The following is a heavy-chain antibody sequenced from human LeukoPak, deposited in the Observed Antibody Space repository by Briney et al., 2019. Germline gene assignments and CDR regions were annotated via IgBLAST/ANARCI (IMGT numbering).Heavy chain of an antibody. Sequence: GGSLRLSYAASGFTFSSYAMSWVRQAPGKGLEWVSAISGSGGSTYYADSVKGRFTISRDNSKNTLYLQMNSLRAEDTAVYYCAKPGWFGELSHFDYWGQGTLVTVSS. CDR3: AKPGWFGELSHFDY. D-gene: IGHD3-10*01. CDR2: ISGSGGST. J-gene: IGHJ4*02. V-gene: IGHV3-23*01. CDR1: GFTFSSYA.